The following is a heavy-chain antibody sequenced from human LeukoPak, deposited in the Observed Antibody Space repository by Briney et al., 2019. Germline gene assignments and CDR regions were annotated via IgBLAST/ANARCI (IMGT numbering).Heavy chain of an antibody. CDR2: INPNSGGT. Sequence: ASVKVSCKASGYTFTGYYMHWVRQAPGQGLEGMGWINPNSGGTNYAQKFQGRVTMTRDTSISTAYMELSRLRSDDTAVYYCARNLVLRYFDWLNYWGQGTLVTVSS. J-gene: IGHJ4*02. CDR3: ARNLVLRYFDWLNY. V-gene: IGHV1-2*02. CDR1: GYTFTGYY. D-gene: IGHD3-9*01.